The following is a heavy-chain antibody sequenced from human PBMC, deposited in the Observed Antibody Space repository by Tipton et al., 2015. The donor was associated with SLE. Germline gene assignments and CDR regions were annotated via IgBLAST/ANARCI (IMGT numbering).Heavy chain of an antibody. V-gene: IGHV4-61*02. J-gene: IGHJ3*01. Sequence: TLSLTCTVSGGSMRSGSYSWNWIRQSAGKGLEWIGRIYATGSTYYSPSLKSPVTISVDTSKNQFSLKLSSVTAADTAVYYCARSLDTFDVWGQGTMVTVSS. CDR2: IYATGST. CDR1: GGSMRSGSYS. CDR3: ARSLDTFDV.